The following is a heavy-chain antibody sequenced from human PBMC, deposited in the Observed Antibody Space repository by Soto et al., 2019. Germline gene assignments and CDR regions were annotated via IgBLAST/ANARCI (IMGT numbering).Heavy chain of an antibody. D-gene: IGHD3-16*01. CDR2: ISSNGGST. CDR3: VKSDRGISPQYGGMDV. V-gene: IGHV3-64D*06. Sequence: GGSLRLSCSASGFTFGSCAMHWVRQAPGKGLEYVSAISSNGGSTYYADSVKGRFTISRDNSKNTLYLQMSSLRAEDTAVYYCVKSDRGISPQYGGMDVWGQGTTVTVSS. J-gene: IGHJ6*02. CDR1: GFTFGSCA.